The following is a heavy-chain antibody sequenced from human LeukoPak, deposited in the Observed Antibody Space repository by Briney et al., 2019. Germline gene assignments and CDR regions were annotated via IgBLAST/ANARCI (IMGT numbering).Heavy chain of an antibody. Sequence: SETLSLTCTVSGGSISRYFWSWIRQPPGRGLECIGYIQYSGSTNYNPSLKSRVTMSVDTSRNQFFLELNSVTAADTAVYYCAKPHQNCSSSSCSISWYFDLWGRGTLVTVSS. J-gene: IGHJ2*01. D-gene: IGHD2-2*01. CDR2: IQYSGST. CDR1: GGSISRYF. CDR3: AKPHQNCSSSSCSISWYFDL. V-gene: IGHV4-59*08.